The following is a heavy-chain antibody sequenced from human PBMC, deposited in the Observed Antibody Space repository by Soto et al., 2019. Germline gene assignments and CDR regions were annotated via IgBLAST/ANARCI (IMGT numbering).Heavy chain of an antibody. J-gene: IGHJ6*02. V-gene: IGHV1-69*13. D-gene: IGHD3-10*01. CDR2: IIPIFGTA. CDR3: ARDNVDTMVRGVIIHYYYYYGMDV. Sequence: GASVKVSCKASGGTFSSYAISWVRQAPGQGLEWMGGIIPIFGTANYAQKFQGRVTITADESTGTAYMELSSLRSEDTAVYYCARDNVDTMVRGVIIHYYYYYGMDVCGQGPTVTVSS. CDR1: GGTFSSYA.